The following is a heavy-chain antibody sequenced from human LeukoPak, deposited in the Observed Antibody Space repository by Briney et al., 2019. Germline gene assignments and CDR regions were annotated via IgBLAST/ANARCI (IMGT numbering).Heavy chain of an antibody. CDR1: GFTFSSYS. D-gene: IGHD4-11*01. CDR3: AKGGFMTTDFDP. J-gene: IGHJ5*02. CDR2: ISSSSSYI. Sequence: GGSLRLSCAASGFTFSSYSMNWVRQAPGKGLEWVSSISSSSSYIYYANSVKGRFTISRDNAKNSLYLQMNSLRAEDTAVYYCAKGGFMTTDFDPWGQGTLVTVSS. V-gene: IGHV3-21*04.